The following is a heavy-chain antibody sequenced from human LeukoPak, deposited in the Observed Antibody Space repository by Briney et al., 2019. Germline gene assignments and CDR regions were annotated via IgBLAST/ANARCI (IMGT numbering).Heavy chain of an antibody. Sequence: PGGSLRLSCAASGFTFSSYAMSWVRQAPGKGLEWVAYIWYDGSDEDYADSVKGRFTISRDNSKNTLYLQMNSLRAEDTAVYYCARYTTGHGFDFWGQGTLVTVSS. CDR1: GFTFSSYA. J-gene: IGHJ4*02. CDR3: ARYTTGHGFDF. D-gene: IGHD6-19*01. CDR2: IWYDGSDE. V-gene: IGHV3-33*08.